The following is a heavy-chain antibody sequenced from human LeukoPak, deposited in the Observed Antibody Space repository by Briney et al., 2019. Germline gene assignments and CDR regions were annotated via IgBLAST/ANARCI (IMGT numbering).Heavy chain of an antibody. V-gene: IGHV3-11*06. D-gene: IGHD2-8*02. CDR2: ISSTSTYT. CDR3: ARGGTGAFDY. Sequence: GGSLRLSCAAPGFPFTSGFTFSDYYMSWIRQAPGKGLEWVSYISSTSTYTNYADSVKGRFTISRDNANNSVYLQMNSLRADDKAIYYCARGGTGAFDYWGQGTLVTVSS. CDR1: GFTFSDYY. J-gene: IGHJ4*02.